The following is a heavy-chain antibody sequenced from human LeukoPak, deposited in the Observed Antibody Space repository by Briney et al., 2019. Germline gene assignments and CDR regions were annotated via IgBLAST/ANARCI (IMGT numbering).Heavy chain of an antibody. J-gene: IGHJ4*02. D-gene: IGHD3-10*01. CDR2: INSDGSST. Sequence: GGSLRLSCAASGFTFNSYWMHWVRQAPGKGLVWVSRINSDGSSTSSADSVKGRFTISRDNAKNTLYLQMNSLRAEDTAVYYCAREVAYYGSGRSIDYWGQGTLATVSS. V-gene: IGHV3-74*01. CDR1: GFTFNSYW. CDR3: AREVAYYGSGRSIDY.